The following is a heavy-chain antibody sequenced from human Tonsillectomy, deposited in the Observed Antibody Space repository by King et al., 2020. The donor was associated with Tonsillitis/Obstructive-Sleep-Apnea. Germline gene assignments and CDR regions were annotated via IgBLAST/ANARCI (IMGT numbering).Heavy chain of an antibody. Sequence: VQLVESGAEVKKPGESLRISCNGSGYSFTIYWISWLRQMPGKGLECMGRIDPSDSYTNYSPTFQGHVTISADKSISTAYLQWSSLKASDTAMYYCARSVVPAAKGYYYYMDVWGKGTTVTVSS. D-gene: IGHD2-2*01. CDR2: IDPSDSYT. CDR1: GYSFTIYW. V-gene: IGHV5-10-1*01. CDR3: ARSVVPAAKGYYYYMDV. J-gene: IGHJ6*03.